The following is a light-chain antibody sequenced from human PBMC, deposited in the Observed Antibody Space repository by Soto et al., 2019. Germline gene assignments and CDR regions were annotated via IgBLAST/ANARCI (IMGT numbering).Light chain of an antibody. CDR3: QQLGIGNWPLT. J-gene: IGKJ3*01. CDR2: DAS. CDR1: QSISNL. V-gene: IGKV3-11*01. Sequence: EIALTQSPATLSLSPGERASLSCRASQSISNLLAWYQQKPGQAPRLLIYDASNRATGIPARFSGSGSGTDFTLTIISLEPEHFGVYYCQQLGIGNWPLTFGPGTKVDIK.